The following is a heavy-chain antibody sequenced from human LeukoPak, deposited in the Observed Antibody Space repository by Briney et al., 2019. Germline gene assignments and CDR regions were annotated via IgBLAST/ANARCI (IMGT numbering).Heavy chain of an antibody. J-gene: IGHJ4*02. CDR1: GGSFSGYY. Sequence: PSETLSLTCAVYGGSFSGYYWSWIRRPPGKGLEWIGEINHSGSTNYNPSLKSRVTISVDTSKNQFSLKLSSVTAADTAVYYCARGQSHYYGSGSYYTYWGQGTLVTVSS. CDR3: ARGQSHYYGSGSYYTY. V-gene: IGHV4-34*01. CDR2: INHSGST. D-gene: IGHD3-10*01.